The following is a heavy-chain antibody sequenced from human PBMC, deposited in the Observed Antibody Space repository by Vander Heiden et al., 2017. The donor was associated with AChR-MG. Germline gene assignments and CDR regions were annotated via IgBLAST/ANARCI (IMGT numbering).Heavy chain of an antibody. CDR3: ARVWDCSGGSCYLYWYFDL. D-gene: IGHD2-15*01. CDR1: GFTLSSYS. V-gene: IGHV3-21*01. Sequence: EVQLVESGGGLVKPGGSLRLSCAASGFTLSSYSMNWGRQAPGKGLEWVSSISSSRSYIYYADSVKGRFTISRDNAKNSLYLQMNSLRAEDTAVYYCARVWDCSGGSCYLYWYFDLWGRGTLVTVSS. J-gene: IGHJ2*01. CDR2: ISSSRSYI.